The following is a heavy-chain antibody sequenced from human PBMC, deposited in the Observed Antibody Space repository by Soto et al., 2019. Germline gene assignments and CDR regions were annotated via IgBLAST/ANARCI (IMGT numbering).Heavy chain of an antibody. Sequence: QVQLQESGPGLVKPSETLSLTCTVSGGSISNHYWSWIRQPPGKGLEWIGYIYYNGNTNYNPPLKSRVTMSVDTSKNQISLKLSSVTAADTAVYYCTRANWYSKYWGQGTLVTVSS. CDR1: GGSISNHY. D-gene: IGHD7-27*01. J-gene: IGHJ4*02. V-gene: IGHV4-59*11. CDR2: IYYNGNT. CDR3: TRANWYSKY.